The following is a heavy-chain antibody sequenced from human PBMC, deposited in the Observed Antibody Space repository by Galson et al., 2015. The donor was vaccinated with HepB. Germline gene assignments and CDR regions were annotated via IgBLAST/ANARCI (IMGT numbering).Heavy chain of an antibody. J-gene: IGHJ5*02. CDR1: GYTFTTYA. CDR3: ARRLLSFGEMFDP. CDR2: VNAANGNG. Sequence: SVEVSCKASGYTFTTYAIHWVRQAPGQRLEWMGWVNAANGNGKYSQKFQGRVTMTRDTSARTAYMELSSLRSEDTAVYYCARRLLSFGEMFDPWGQGTLVTVSS. V-gene: IGHV1-3*01. D-gene: IGHD3-10*01.